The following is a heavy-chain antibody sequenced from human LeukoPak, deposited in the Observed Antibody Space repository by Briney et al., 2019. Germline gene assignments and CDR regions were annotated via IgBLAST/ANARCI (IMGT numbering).Heavy chain of an antibody. D-gene: IGHD1-1*01. Sequence: GRSLRLSCAASGFTFSSYGMHWVRQAPGKGLEGVAVIWYDGNNKYYADSVKGRFTISRDNSKNTLYLQMNSLRAEDTAVYYCARGDWNRVPFEYFDYWGQGTLVTVSS. V-gene: IGHV3-33*01. CDR3: ARGDWNRVPFEYFDY. CDR1: GFTFSSYG. CDR2: IWYDGNNK. J-gene: IGHJ4*02.